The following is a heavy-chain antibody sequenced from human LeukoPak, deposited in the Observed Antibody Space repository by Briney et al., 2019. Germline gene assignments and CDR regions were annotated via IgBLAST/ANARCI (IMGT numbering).Heavy chain of an antibody. CDR2: IYYSEST. J-gene: IGHJ4*02. D-gene: IGHD4-17*01. V-gene: IGHV4-59*08. CDR1: GGSISSYY. CDR3: ARSRYGDYGLSDY. Sequence: SETLSLTCTVSGGSISSYYWSWIRQPPGKGLEWIGYIYYSESTNYNPSLKSRVTISVDTSKNQFSLKLSSVAAADTAVYYCARSRYGDYGLSDYWGQGTLVTVSS.